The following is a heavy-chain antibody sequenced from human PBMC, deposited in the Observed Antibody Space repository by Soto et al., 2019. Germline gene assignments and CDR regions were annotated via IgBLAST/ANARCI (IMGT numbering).Heavy chain of an antibody. D-gene: IGHD1-7*01. CDR3: ARRSLTGTKGVLEP. CDR1: GGSISSSSYY. Sequence: SETLSLTCTVSGGSISSSSYYWGWIRQPPGKGLEWIGSIYYSGSTYYNPSLKSRVTISVDTSKNQFSLKLSSVTAADTAVYYWARRSLTGTKGVLEPWGQGTLVTVSS. J-gene: IGHJ5*02. V-gene: IGHV4-39*01. CDR2: IYYSGST.